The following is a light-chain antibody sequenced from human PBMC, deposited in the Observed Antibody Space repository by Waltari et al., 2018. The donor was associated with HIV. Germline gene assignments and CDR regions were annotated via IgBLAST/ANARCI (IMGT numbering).Light chain of an antibody. CDR1: SSDVGGYNY. CDR3: SSYTSSSPYA. Sequence: QSALTQPASVSGSPGQSITISCTGTSSDVGGYNYVSWYQQHPGKAPKLMIYDVSNPPSGVSSRFSGSKSGNTASLTISGLQAEDEADYYCSSYTSSSPYAFGTGTKVTVL. J-gene: IGLJ1*01. CDR2: DVS. V-gene: IGLV2-14*03.